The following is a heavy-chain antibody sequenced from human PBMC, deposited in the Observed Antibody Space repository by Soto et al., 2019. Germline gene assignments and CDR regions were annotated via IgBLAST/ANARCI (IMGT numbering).Heavy chain of an antibody. CDR3: AREESIAVAGIQPVGKDV. V-gene: IGHV1-2*02. J-gene: IGHJ6*02. CDR2: INPNSGGT. CDR1: GYTFTGYY. Sequence: QVQLVQSGAEVKKPGASVKVSCKASGYTFTGYYMHWVRQAPGQGLEWMGWINPNSGGTNYAQKFQGRVTMTRDTSISTAYMELSRLRSDDTAVYYCAREESIAVAGIQPVGKDVWGQGTTVTVSS. D-gene: IGHD6-19*01.